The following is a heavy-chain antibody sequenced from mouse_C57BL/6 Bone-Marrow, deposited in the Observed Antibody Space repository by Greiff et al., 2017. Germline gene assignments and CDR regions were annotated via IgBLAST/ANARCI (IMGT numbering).Heavy chain of an antibody. CDR3: ARSDGYYEDLFDY. CDR2: INPGSGGT. CDR1: GYAFTNYL. J-gene: IGHJ2*01. D-gene: IGHD2-3*01. Sequence: VQLQQSGAELVRPGTSVKVSCKASGYAFTNYLIEWVKQRPGQGLEWIGVINPGSGGTNYNEKFKGKATLTADKSSSTAYRQLSSLTSEDSAVYFCARSDGYYEDLFDYWGQGTTLTVSS. V-gene: IGHV1-54*01.